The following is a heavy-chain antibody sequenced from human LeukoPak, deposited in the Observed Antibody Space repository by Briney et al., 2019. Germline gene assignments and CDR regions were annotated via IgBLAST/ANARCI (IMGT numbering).Heavy chain of an antibody. J-gene: IGHJ5*02. Sequence: ASVKVSCKASGGTFSSYAISWVRQAPGQGLEWMGGIIPIFGTANYAQKFQGRVTITADESTSTAYMELRSMTSADTAAYYCARGLRYYYDSSGYYYGDYWFDPWGQGTLVTVSS. D-gene: IGHD3-22*01. V-gene: IGHV1-69*13. CDR2: IIPIFGTA. CDR1: GGTFSSYA. CDR3: ARGLRYYYDSSGYYYGDYWFDP.